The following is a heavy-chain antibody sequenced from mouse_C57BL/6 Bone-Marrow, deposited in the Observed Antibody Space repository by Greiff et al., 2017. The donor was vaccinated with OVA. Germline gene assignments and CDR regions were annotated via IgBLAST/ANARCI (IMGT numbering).Heavy chain of an antibody. CDR2: ISYDGSN. J-gene: IGHJ4*01. Sequence: EVKLMESGPGLVKPSQSLSLTCSVTGYSITSGYYWNWIRQFPGNKLEWMGYISYDGSNNYNPSLKNRISITRDTSKNQFFLKLNSVTTEDTATYYCARFITTVVDYYAMDYWGQGTSVTVSS. CDR1: GYSITSGYY. D-gene: IGHD1-1*01. CDR3: ARFITTVVDYYAMDY. V-gene: IGHV3-6*01.